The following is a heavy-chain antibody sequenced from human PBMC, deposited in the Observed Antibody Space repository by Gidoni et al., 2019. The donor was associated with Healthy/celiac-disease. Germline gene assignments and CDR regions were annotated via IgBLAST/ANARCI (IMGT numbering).Heavy chain of an antibody. J-gene: IGHJ3*02. Sequence: EVQLVQSGAEVKKPGESPKISCKGSGYSFTSYWIGWVRQMPGKGLEWMGIIYPCDSDTRYSPSFQSQVTISADKSISTAYLQWSSLKASDTAMYYCASRLDFGGVSWGAFDIWGQGTMVTVSS. V-gene: IGHV5-51*01. CDR3: ASRLDFGGVSWGAFDI. CDR2: IYPCDSDT. D-gene: IGHD3-16*01. CDR1: GYSFTSYW.